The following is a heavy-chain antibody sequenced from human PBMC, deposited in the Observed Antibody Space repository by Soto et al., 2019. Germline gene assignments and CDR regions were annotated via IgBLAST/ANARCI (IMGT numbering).Heavy chain of an antibody. V-gene: IGHV1-46*01. J-gene: IGHJ4*01. Sequence: ASVKVSCKASGYTFSTYYMHWVRQAPGQGLEWMGIINPSGGGTTYAQKFQGRVTMTRDTSTSTVYMELSSLRSEDTAVYYCAREARSMAIRRGSFDYWG. CDR1: GYTFSTYY. CDR3: AREARSMAIRRGSFDY. D-gene: IGHD2-21*01. CDR2: INPSGGGT.